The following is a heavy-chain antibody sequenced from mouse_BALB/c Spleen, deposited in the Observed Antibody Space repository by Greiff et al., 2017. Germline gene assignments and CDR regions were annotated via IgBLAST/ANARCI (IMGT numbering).Heavy chain of an antibody. J-gene: IGHJ3*01. CDR1: GFTFTDYY. Sequence: EVNVVESGGGLVQPGGSLRLSCATSGFTFTDYYMSWVRQPPGKALEWLGFIRNKANGYTTEYSASVKGRFTISRDNSQSILYLQMNTLRAEDSATYYCARDKKLLADWGQGTLVTVSA. V-gene: IGHV7-3*02. CDR2: IRNKANGYTT. D-gene: IGHD1-1*01. CDR3: ARDKKLLAD.